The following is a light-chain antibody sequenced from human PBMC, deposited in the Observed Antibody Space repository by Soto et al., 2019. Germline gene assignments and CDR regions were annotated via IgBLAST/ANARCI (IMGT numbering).Light chain of an antibody. J-gene: IGKJ4*01. CDR3: QQYGSSPLT. CDR1: QSVTSSY. V-gene: IGKV3-20*01. Sequence: EIVLTQSPGTLSLSPGERATLSCRASQSVTSSYLAWYQQKPGQAPRLLIYGASSRATGIPDRFSGSGSGTEFTLTISRLEPEDFAVYYCQQYGSSPLTFGRGTKVEIK. CDR2: GAS.